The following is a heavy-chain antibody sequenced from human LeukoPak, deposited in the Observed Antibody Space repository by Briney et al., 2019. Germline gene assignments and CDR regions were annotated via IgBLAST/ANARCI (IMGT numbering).Heavy chain of an antibody. V-gene: IGHV3-30*02. J-gene: IGHJ6*03. CDR3: AKDGKYQLRHPDYYYYMDV. D-gene: IGHD2-2*01. Sequence: GGSLRLSCAPSGFTFSSYGMHWVRQAPGKGREWVAFIRYDGSNKYYAGSVKGRFTISRDNSKNTLYLQMNSLRAEDTAVYYCAKDGKYQLRHPDYYYYMDVWGKGTTVTVSS. CDR2: IRYDGSNK. CDR1: GFTFSSYG.